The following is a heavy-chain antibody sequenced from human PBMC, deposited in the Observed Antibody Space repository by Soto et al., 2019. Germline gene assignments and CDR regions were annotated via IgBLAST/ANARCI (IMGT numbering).Heavy chain of an antibody. CDR3: AKDTYSDVWSGYFPYFDD. J-gene: IGHJ4*02. V-gene: IGHV3-23*01. CDR1: GFIFSSYA. Sequence: GGSLRLSCAASGFIFSSYAMHWVRQAPGKGLEWVSSISGSGRITDYADFVKGRLTISRDSSKDALYQEMNSLRTDDTAVYFCAKDTYSDVWSGYFPYFDDWAQGILVTVSS. D-gene: IGHD3-3*01. CDR2: ISGSGRIT.